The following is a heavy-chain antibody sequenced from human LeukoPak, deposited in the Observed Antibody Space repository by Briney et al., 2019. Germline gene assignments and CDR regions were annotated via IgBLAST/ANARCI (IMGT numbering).Heavy chain of an antibody. Sequence: GGSLRLSCTASKFTFSHYGMQWVRQAPGKGLEWVAVISSDGIIKVYADSVKGRFTLSRDNSINTVDLQMNSLRAEDTAVYYCVKEYHSRGFGAYFDYWGQGTLVTVSS. CDR2: ISSDGIIK. J-gene: IGHJ4*02. V-gene: IGHV3-30*18. CDR3: VKEYHSRGFGAYFDY. D-gene: IGHD3-3*01. CDR1: KFTFSHYG.